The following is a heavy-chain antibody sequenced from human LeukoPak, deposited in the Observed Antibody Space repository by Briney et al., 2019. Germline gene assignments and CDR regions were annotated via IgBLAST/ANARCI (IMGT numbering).Heavy chain of an antibody. V-gene: IGHV1-2*02. CDR2: INPNSGGT. Sequence: ASVKVSCKASGYTFTAYYIHWVRQAPGQGLEWMGWINPNSGGTNHAQNFQGRVTMTSDTSTYTTHMELSRLRSDDTAVYYCARSDVVVVTATTHFDYWGQGTLVTVSS. D-gene: IGHD2-15*01. J-gene: IGHJ4*02. CDR1: GYTFTAYY. CDR3: ARSDVVVVTATTHFDY.